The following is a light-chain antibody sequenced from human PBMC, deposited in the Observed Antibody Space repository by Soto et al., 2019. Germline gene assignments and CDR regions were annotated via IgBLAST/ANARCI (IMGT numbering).Light chain of an antibody. V-gene: IGLV2-14*01. Sequence: QSVLAHPASVSGSPGQSITISCTGTSNDVGGYNYVSWYQQHLGKAPKLMIYEVSNRPSGISNRFSGSKSGNAASLTISGLQAEEEADYYCSSYTTSSTYVFGTGTKVTVL. J-gene: IGLJ1*01. CDR3: SSYTTSSTYV. CDR1: SNDVGGYNY. CDR2: EVS.